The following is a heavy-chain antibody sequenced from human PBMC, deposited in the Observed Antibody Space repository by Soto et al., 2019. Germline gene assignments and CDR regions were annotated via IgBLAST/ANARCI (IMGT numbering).Heavy chain of an antibody. D-gene: IGHD3-22*01. CDR2: IYYSGST. CDR3: ARLGHVYYYDSSGYREYFQH. V-gene: IGHV4-59*01. CDR1: GGTLISYY. J-gene: IGHJ1*01. Sequence: SVTLSLTCTVAGGTLISYYLSWIRKPPGKGLEWIGYIYYSGSTTYNPSLRSRVTISVDTSKNQFSLKLSSVTAADTAVYYCARLGHVYYYDSSGYREYFQHWGQGTLVTVSS.